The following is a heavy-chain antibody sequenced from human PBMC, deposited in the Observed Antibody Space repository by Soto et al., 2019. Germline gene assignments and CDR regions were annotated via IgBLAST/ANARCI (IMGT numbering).Heavy chain of an antibody. J-gene: IGHJ6*02. Sequence: LXMSCMCSGYSFTSYWIGWVLQRPGKRLEWMGIIYPGDSATRYSPSFQGQVTISADKSISTAYLQWSRLKASDTAMYYCARYLLLWFGESAYGMDVWGQGTTVTVSS. CDR1: GYSFTSYW. CDR2: IYPGDSAT. CDR3: ARYLLLWFGESAYGMDV. D-gene: IGHD3-10*01. V-gene: IGHV5-51*01.